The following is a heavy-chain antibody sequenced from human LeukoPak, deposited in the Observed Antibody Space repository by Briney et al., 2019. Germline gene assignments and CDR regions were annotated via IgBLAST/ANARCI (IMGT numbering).Heavy chain of an antibody. CDR3: ARLGEDRADYYMDV. J-gene: IGHJ6*03. CDR1: SGSISSYY. Sequence: PSETLSLTCTVSSGSISSYYWSWIRQPPGKGLEWIGYIYYSGSTNYNPSLKSRVTISVDTSKNQFSLKLSSVTAADTAVYYCARLGEDRADYYMDVWGKGTTVTVSS. CDR2: IYYSGST. D-gene: IGHD3-16*01. V-gene: IGHV4-59*01.